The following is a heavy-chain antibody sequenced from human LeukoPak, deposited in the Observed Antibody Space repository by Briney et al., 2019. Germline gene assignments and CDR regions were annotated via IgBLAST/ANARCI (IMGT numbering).Heavy chain of an antibody. CDR3: AKDISGYDSFHY. CDR2: ISTTDATT. D-gene: IGHD5-12*01. CDR1: GFTFSNYA. Sequence: GGSLRLSCAASGFTFSNYAMNWVRQAPGKGLEWVSGISTTDATTSYADSVKGRFTISRDNSKNTLYLQMNSLRAEDTAKYYCAKDISGYDSFHYWGQGTQVTVSS. V-gene: IGHV3-23*01. J-gene: IGHJ4*02.